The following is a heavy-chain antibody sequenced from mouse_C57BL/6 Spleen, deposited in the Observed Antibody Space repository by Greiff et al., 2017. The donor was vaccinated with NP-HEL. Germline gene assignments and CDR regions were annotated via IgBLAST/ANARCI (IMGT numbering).Heavy chain of an antibody. V-gene: IGHV1-26*01. Sequence: VQLQQSGPELVKPGASVKISCKASGYTFTDYYMNWVKQSHGKSLEWIGDINPNNGGTSYNQKFKGKATLTVDKSSSTAYMELRSLTSEDSAVYYCARYYYDYSYYFDYWGQGTTLTVSS. CDR2: INPNNGGT. CDR1: GYTFTDYY. D-gene: IGHD2-4*01. J-gene: IGHJ2*01. CDR3: ARYYYDYSYYFDY.